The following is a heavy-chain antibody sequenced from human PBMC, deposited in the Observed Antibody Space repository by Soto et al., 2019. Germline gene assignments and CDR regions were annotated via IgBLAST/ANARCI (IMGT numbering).Heavy chain of an antibody. D-gene: IGHD6-6*01. CDR2: INRSGST. J-gene: IGHJ4*02. Sequence: TSETLALTCAVYGGSFSCYYWSWMRQPPGKGLEWIGEINRSGSTNSNQPIKSPPTISVDTSENQFSLKLSSVTAEDTAVYYCARAAGRSSSGIDYWGQGTVVPVYS. CDR1: GGSFSCYY. CDR3: ARAAGRSSSGIDY. V-gene: IGHV4-34*01.